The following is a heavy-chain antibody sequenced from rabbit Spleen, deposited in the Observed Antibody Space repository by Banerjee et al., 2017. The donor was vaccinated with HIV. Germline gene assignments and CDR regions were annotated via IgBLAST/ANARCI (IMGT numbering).Heavy chain of an antibody. J-gene: IGHJ4*01. D-gene: IGHD5-1*01. CDR2: IEPIFGNT. Sequence: QEQLVESGGGLVQPGGSLKLSCKASGFDFSNYGVSWVRQAPGKGLEWIGYIEPIFGNTYYANWVNGRFTISSHNAQNTLYLQVSSLTAADTATYFCARDLVAVIGWNFNLWGQGTLVTVS. V-gene: IGHV1S47*01. CDR1: GFDFSNYG. CDR3: ARDLVAVIGWNFNL.